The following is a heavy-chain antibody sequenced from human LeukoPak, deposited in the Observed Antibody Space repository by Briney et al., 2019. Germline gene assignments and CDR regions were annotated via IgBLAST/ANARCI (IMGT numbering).Heavy chain of an antibody. CDR3: ARGQYYYDSSGYYAADDFDY. V-gene: IGHV5-51*01. D-gene: IGHD3-22*01. CDR1: GYSFTSYW. J-gene: IGHJ4*02. Sequence: GESLKISCKGSGYSFTSYWIGWVRQMPGKGLEWMGIIYPGDSDTRYSPSFQGQVTISADKSISTAYLQWSSLKASDTAMYYCARGQYYYDSSGYYAADDFDYWGQGTLVTVSS. CDR2: IYPGDSDT.